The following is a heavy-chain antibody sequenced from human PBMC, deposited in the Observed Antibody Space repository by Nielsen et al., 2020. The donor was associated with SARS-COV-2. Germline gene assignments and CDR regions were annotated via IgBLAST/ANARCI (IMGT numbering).Heavy chain of an antibody. CDR1: GFTFSSYW. D-gene: IGHD2-15*01. CDR2: INSDGSST. Sequence: GESLKISCAASGFTFSSYWMHWVRQAPGKGLVWVSRINSDGSSTSYADSVKGRFTISRDNAKNTLYLQMNSLRAEDTAVYYCARGQLLLYYFDYWGQGTLVTVSS. J-gene: IGHJ4*02. CDR3: ARGQLLLYYFDY. V-gene: IGHV3-74*01.